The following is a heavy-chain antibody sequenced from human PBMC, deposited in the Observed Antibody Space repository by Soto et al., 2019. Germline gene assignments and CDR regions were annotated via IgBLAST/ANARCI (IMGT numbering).Heavy chain of an antibody. CDR3: ARDVGQVTIFGEDLSGSFDF. D-gene: IGHD3-3*01. CDR2: IKEDGSER. Sequence: PGGSLRLSCAVSGFSFGNYWMSWVRQAPGKGLEWLASIKEDGSERYYLDSVKGRFTISRDNAKDSLSLQMNSLRGEDTAFYYCARDVGQVTIFGEDLSGSFDFWGQGTLVTVSS. V-gene: IGHV3-7*03. J-gene: IGHJ4*02. CDR1: GFSFGNYW.